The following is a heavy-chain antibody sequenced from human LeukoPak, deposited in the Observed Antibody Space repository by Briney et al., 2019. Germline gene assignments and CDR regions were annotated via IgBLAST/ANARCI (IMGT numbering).Heavy chain of an antibody. J-gene: IGHJ4*02. CDR2: MNPNSGNT. V-gene: IGHV1-8*01. CDR3: ARGRTAVAGRGFDY. Sequence: AAVNVSRKASRYTLTSYDSNGVRPATAQGVEWMGWMNPNSGNTGYAQKFQCRVTMTRNTSISTAYMELSSLRSEDTAVYYCARGRTAVAGRGFDYWGQGTLVTVSS. D-gene: IGHD6-19*01. CDR1: RYTLTSYD.